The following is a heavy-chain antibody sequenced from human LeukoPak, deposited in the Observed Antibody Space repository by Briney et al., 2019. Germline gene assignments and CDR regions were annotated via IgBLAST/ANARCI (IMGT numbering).Heavy chain of an antibody. D-gene: IGHD5-12*01. Sequence: GGSLRLSCAASGFTFSNAWMSWVRQAPGKGLEWVGRIKNKTDGGTTDYAAPVKDRFTFSRDDSKNTLYLQMNNLQTEDTAVYYCTTSLSGYEFLFDYWGQGTLVTVSS. CDR2: IKNKTDGGTT. CDR1: GFTFSNAW. J-gene: IGHJ4*02. V-gene: IGHV3-15*01. CDR3: TTSLSGYEFLFDY.